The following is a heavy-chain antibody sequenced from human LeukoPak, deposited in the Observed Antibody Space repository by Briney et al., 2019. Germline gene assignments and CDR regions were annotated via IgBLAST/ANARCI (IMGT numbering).Heavy chain of an antibody. V-gene: IGHV1-2*02. CDR2: MNPNSGGT. J-gene: IGHJ4*02. CDR1: GYTFTSYD. Sequence: GASVKVSCKASGYTFTSYDINWVRQATGQVLEWMGWMNPNSGGTNYAQKFQGRVTMTRDTSISTAYMELSRLRSDDTAVYFCARDGYGDYLADYWGQGTLVTVSS. D-gene: IGHD4-17*01. CDR3: ARDGYGDYLADY.